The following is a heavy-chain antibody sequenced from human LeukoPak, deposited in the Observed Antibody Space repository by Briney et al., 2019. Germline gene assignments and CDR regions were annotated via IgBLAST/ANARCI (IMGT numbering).Heavy chain of an antibody. V-gene: IGHV3-23*01. D-gene: IGHD5-24*01. CDR3: ARDRRAARLHLDY. J-gene: IGHJ4*02. Sequence: PGGSLRLSCAASGFTFSSYAMSWVRQAPGKGLEWVSTLSGSGGSTYYADSVKGRFTISRDNSKNTLYLQMNSLRAEDTAVYYCARDRRAARLHLDYWGQGTLVTVSS. CDR1: GFTFSSYA. CDR2: LSGSGGST.